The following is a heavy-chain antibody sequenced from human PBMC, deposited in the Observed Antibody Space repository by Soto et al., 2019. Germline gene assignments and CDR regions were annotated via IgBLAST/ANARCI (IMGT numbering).Heavy chain of an antibody. J-gene: IGHJ5*02. Sequence: PGGSLRLSCAVSGLTFSTYAMSWVRQAPGKGLERVAGISDSGDASFHADPVEGRFTISRDNSKNTLYLQMGRLRADDMALYYCAREGSPGTNDRWGQGTLVTVSS. D-gene: IGHD1-1*01. CDR1: GLTFSTYA. CDR3: AREGSPGTNDR. CDR2: ISDSGDAS. V-gene: IGHV3-23*01.